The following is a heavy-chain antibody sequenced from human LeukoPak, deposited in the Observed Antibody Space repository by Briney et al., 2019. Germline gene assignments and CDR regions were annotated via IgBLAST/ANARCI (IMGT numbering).Heavy chain of an antibody. Sequence: GGSLRLSCAASGFTFSSYAMSWVRQAPGKGLEWVLAISGSGGSTYYTDSVKGRFTISRDNSKNTLYLQMNSLRAEDTAVYYCAKDPYGDWRWYYFHYWGQGALVTVSS. CDR2: ISGSGGST. D-gene: IGHD4-17*01. J-gene: IGHJ4*02. V-gene: IGHV3-23*01. CDR3: AKDPYGDWRWYYFHY. CDR1: GFTFSSYA.